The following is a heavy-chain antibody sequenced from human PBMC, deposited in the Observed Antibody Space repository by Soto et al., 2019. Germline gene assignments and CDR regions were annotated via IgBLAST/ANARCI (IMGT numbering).Heavy chain of an antibody. CDR3: ARGRSVINHDDFEY. D-gene: IGHD2-21*01. CDR2: MSYDGSSK. Sequence: QVQLVESGGGVVQPGRSLRLSCEASGFTLSSNSMHWVRQAPGKGLDWVAAMSYDGSSKYFADSVKGRFTISRDNSKNTLSLQMNSLGGEDSAVYYCARGRSVINHDDFEYWGQGTLVTVSS. V-gene: IGHV3-30-3*01. CDR1: GFTLSSNS. J-gene: IGHJ4*02.